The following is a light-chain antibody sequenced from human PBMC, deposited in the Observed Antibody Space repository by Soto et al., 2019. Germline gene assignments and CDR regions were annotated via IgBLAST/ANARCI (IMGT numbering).Light chain of an antibody. CDR1: SSDVGGYNY. CDR3: SSYTSISTV. CDR2: EVS. V-gene: IGLV2-14*01. Sequence: QSALTQPASVSGSPGQSITISCTGTSSDVGGYNYVSWYQQHPGKAPKLMIYEVSNRPSGVSNRFSGSKSGNTASLTISGLQAEDEADYYCSSYTSISTVFGGGTKLPVL. J-gene: IGLJ2*01.